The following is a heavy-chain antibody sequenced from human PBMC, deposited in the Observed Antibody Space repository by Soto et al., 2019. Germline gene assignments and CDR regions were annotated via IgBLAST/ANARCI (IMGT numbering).Heavy chain of an antibody. CDR1: AFTFSSYW. CDR3: ATGPDYGDFDY. J-gene: IGHJ4*02. CDR2: INSDGSIT. Sequence: GGSLRLSCAASAFTFSSYWMNWVRQAPGKGPVWVSRINSDGSITGYADSVKGRFTISRDNAKNSLYLQMNSLRAEDTAVYYCATGPDYGDFDYWGQGTLVTVSS. D-gene: IGHD4-17*01. V-gene: IGHV3-74*01.